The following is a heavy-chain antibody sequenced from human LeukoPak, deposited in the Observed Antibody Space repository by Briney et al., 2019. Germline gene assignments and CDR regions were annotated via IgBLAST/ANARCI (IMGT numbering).Heavy chain of an antibody. CDR1: DGSISTFY. Sequence: SETLSLTCAVSDGSISTFYWSWIRQPPGKGLEWIGYTHYSGTTYYNPSLKSRVTMSVNTSKHQFSLEMTSVTAADTAVYYCARVHLGQLLYWYLDLWGRGTLVTVSS. V-gene: IGHV4-59*01. J-gene: IGHJ2*01. CDR3: ARVHLGQLLYWYLDL. CDR2: THYSGTT. D-gene: IGHD4-23*01.